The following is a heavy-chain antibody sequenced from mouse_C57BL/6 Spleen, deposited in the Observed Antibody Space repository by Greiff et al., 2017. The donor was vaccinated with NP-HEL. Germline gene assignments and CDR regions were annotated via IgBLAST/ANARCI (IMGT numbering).Heavy chain of an antibody. D-gene: IGHD4-1*01. J-gene: IGHJ2*01. Sequence: VQLQQPGAELVKPGASVKLSCKASGYTFTSYWMQWVKQRPGQGLEWIGEIDPSDSYTNYNQKFKGKATLTVDTSSSTAYMQLSSLTSEDSAVYYCARRDWVHFDYWGKGTTLTVSS. V-gene: IGHV1-50*01. CDR2: IDPSDSYT. CDR1: GYTFTSYW. CDR3: ARRDWVHFDY.